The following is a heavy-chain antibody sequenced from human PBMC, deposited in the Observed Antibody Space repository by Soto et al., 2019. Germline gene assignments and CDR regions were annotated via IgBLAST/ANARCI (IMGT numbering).Heavy chain of an antibody. J-gene: IGHJ6*02. CDR1: GGTFSNYA. D-gene: IGHD2-15*01. Sequence: QVQLEQSGAEVKKPGSSLKVSCKATGGTFSNYAISWVRQAPGQGLEWMAGIIPVYGTPNYAQRFQDRVTIIADESTTTAYMEDHSLISEDTAIYYCSIVTAYAMDVWGPGTTVIVSS. CDR2: IIPVYGTP. CDR3: SIVTAYAMDV. V-gene: IGHV1-69*01.